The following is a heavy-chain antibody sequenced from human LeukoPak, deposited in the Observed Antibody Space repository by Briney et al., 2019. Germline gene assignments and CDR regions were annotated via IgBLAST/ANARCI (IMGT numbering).Heavy chain of an antibody. Sequence: PSETLSLTCTVSGGSISSGGYYWSWIRQHPGKGLEWIGYIYYSGSTYYNPSLKSRVTISVDTSKNQFSLKLSSVTAADTAVYYCARDGYSSSASWWYLDLWGRGTLVTVSS. CDR2: IYYSGST. V-gene: IGHV4-31*03. CDR3: ARDGYSSSASWWYLDL. D-gene: IGHD6-6*01. CDR1: GGSISSGGYY. J-gene: IGHJ2*01.